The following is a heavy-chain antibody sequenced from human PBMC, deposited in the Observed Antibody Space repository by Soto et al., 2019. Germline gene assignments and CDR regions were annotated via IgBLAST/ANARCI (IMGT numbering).Heavy chain of an antibody. V-gene: IGHV3-23*01. CDR3: AKSLSRSTVNWFDP. CDR2: ISGSGGST. Sequence: GGSLRLSCAASGFTFSSYAMSWVRQAPGKGLEWVSAISGSGGSTYYADSVKGRFTISRDNSKNTLYLQLNSLRAEDTAVYYCAKSLSRSTVNWFDPWGQGTLVTVSS. CDR1: GFTFSSYA. D-gene: IGHD4-4*01. J-gene: IGHJ5*02.